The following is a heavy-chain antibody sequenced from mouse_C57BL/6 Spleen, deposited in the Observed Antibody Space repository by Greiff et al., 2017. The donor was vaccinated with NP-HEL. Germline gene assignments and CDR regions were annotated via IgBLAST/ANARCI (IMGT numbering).Heavy chain of an antibody. CDR2: IDPSDSYT. CDR1: GYTFTSYW. Sequence: VQLQQSGAELVKPGASVKLSCKASGYTFTSYWMQWVKQRPGQGLEWIGEIDPSDSYTNYNQKFKGKATLTVDTSSSTAYMQLSSLTSEDSAVYYCARWDSNSYYFDDWGQGTTLTVSS. V-gene: IGHV1-50*01. D-gene: IGHD2-5*01. CDR3: ARWDSNSYYFDD. J-gene: IGHJ2*01.